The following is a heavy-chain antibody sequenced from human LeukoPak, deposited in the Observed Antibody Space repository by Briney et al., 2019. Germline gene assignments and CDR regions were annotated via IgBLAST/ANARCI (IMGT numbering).Heavy chain of an antibody. CDR3: AKDNRRHYTSGPNPDSLH. CDR2: ISWNSGTI. Sequence: GGSLRLSCAGSGFIFNNYAMHWVRQPPGKGLEWVSGISWNSGTIDYADSVRGRFTISRDNAKNSMYLQIDSLRVEDTAFYYCAKDNRRHYTSGPNPDSLHWGQGALVTVSS. CDR1: GFIFNNYA. J-gene: IGHJ4*02. D-gene: IGHD6-19*01. V-gene: IGHV3-9*01.